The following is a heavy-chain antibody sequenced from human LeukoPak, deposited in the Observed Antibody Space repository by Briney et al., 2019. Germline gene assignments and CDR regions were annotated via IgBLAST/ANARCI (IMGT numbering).Heavy chain of an antibody. D-gene: IGHD2-15*01. J-gene: IGHJ6*04. CDR3: ARHPGYCSGGSCYYYYYYGMDV. CDR2: IIPIFGTA. CDR1: GGTSSSYA. V-gene: IGHV1-69*13. Sequence: SVKVSCKASGGTSSSYAISWVRQAPGQGLEWMGGIIPIFGTANYAQKFQGRVTITADESTSTAYMELSSLRSEDTAVYYCARHPGYCSGGSCYYYYYYGMDVWGKGTTVTVSS.